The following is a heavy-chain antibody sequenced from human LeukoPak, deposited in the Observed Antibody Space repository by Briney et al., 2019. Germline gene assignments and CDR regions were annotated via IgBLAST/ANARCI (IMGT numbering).Heavy chain of an antibody. CDR2: IRNKGNGGTT. D-gene: IGHD3-22*01. CDR1: GLTFGDNA. CDR3: TTGSYHESSGYRFDY. Sequence: GGSLRLSCTTSGLTFGDNAMSWVRQAPGKRLEWVGFIRNKGNGGTTEYAASVKGRFTISRDDSESITYLQMNSLRTEDTAVYYCTTGSYHESSGYRFDYWGQGTLVTVSS. V-gene: IGHV3-49*04. J-gene: IGHJ4*02.